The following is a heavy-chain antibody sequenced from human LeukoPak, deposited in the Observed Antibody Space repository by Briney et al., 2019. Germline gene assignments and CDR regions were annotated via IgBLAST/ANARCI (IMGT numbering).Heavy chain of an antibody. V-gene: IGHV4-59*01. CDR1: GGSISSYY. D-gene: IGHD3-22*01. Sequence: SETLSLTCTVSGGSISSYYWSWIRQPPGRGLEWIGYIYYSGSTNYNPSLKSRVTISVDTSKNQFSLKLSSVTAADTAVYYCARDRRYYDSSGYFNWFDPWGQGTLVTVSS. J-gene: IGHJ5*02. CDR2: IYYSGST. CDR3: ARDRRYYDSSGYFNWFDP.